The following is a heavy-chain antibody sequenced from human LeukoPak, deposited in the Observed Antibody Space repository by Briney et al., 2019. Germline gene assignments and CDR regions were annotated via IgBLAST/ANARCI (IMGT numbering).Heavy chain of an antibody. J-gene: IGHJ6*03. Sequence: SSETLSLTCTVSGGSISSSSYYWGWIRQPPGKGLEWIGSIYYSGSTNYNPSLKSRVTISVDTSKNQFSLKLSSVTAADTAVYYCAREAPIVGATYYYYYYMDVWGKGTTVTISS. V-gene: IGHV4-39*07. CDR1: GGSISSSSYY. CDR2: IYYSGST. D-gene: IGHD1-26*01. CDR3: AREAPIVGATYYYYYYMDV.